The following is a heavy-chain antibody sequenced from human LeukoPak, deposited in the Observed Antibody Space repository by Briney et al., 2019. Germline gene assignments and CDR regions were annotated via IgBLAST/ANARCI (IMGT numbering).Heavy chain of an antibody. CDR1: GFTFDDYG. J-gene: IGHJ5*02. D-gene: IGHD6-19*01. V-gene: IGHV3-20*04. Sequence: GGSLRLSCAASGFTFDDYGMSWVRQAPGKGLEWVSGINWNGGSTGYADSVKGRFTISRDNAKNSLYLQMNSLRAEDTAVYYCARKAVAGWANWFDPWGQGTLVTVSS. CDR3: ARKAVAGWANWFDP. CDR2: INWNGGST.